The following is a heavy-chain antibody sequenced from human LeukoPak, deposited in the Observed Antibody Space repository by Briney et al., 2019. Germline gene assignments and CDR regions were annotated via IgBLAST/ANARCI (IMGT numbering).Heavy chain of an antibody. CDR3: ARRRWNYNYYFDY. J-gene: IGHJ4*02. CDR2: INHSGST. Sequence: SETLSLTCAVYGGSFSGYYWSWIRQPPGKGLEWIGEINHSGSTNYNPSLKSRVTISVDTSKNQFSLKLSSVTAADTAVYYCARRRWNYNYYFDYWDQGTLVTVSS. D-gene: IGHD1-7*01. V-gene: IGHV4-34*01. CDR1: GGSFSGYY.